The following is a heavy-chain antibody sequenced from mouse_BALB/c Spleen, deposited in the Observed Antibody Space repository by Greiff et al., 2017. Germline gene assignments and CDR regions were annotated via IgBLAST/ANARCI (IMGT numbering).Heavy chain of an antibody. Sequence: DVKLVESGGDLVKPGGSLKLSCAASGFTFSSYGMSWVRQTPDKRLEWVATISSGGSYTYYPDSVKGRFTISRDNAKNTLYLQMSSLKSEDTAMYYCARLSTVVATDYYAMDYWGQGTSVTVSS. V-gene: IGHV5-6*02. CDR1: GFTFSSYG. CDR3: ARLSTVVATDYYAMDY. CDR2: ISSGGSYT. J-gene: IGHJ4*01. D-gene: IGHD1-1*01.